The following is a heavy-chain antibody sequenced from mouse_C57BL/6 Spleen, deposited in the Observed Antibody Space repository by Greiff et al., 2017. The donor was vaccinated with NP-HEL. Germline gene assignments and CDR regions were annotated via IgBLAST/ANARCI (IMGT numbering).Heavy chain of an antibody. Sequence: EVHLVESGGGLVKPGGSLKLSCAASGFTFSDYGMHWVRQAPEKGLEWVAYISSGSSTIYYADTVKGRFTISRDNAKNTLFLQMTSLRSEDTAMYYCARGKRKGPYAMDYWGQGTSVTVSS. J-gene: IGHJ4*01. V-gene: IGHV5-17*01. CDR1: GFTFSDYG. CDR2: ISSGSSTI. D-gene: IGHD2-1*01. CDR3: ARGKRKGPYAMDY.